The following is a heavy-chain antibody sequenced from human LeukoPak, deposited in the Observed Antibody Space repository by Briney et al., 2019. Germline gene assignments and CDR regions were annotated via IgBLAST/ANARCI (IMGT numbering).Heavy chain of an antibody. CDR1: GFTFSSSG. D-gene: IGHD1-7*01. CDR3: ARELTGSTSHYYYYYGMDV. CDR2: IFYDGSNK. V-gene: IGHV3-33*01. J-gene: IGHJ6*02. Sequence: PGGSLRLSCAASGFTFSSSGMHWVRQAPGEGLEWVAVIFYDGSNKYYADSVKGRFTISRDNSKNTLCLQMNSLRAEDTAVYYCARELTGSTSHYYYYYGMDVWGQGTTVTVSS.